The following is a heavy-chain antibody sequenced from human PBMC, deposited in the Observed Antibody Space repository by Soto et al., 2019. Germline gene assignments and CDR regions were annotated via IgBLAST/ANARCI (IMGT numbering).Heavy chain of an antibody. CDR1: GCARNYNA. J-gene: IGHJ6*02. Sequence: QVQLGQSGADVKKPGSSVKVSCKDCGCARNYNAVSWVRQAPGPGLEWFGGIVTVFGTANHAQKFQVRVTITADESTRTVYMELRSLPSADTAVYYCARSGAYSRIQFGLDVWGQWTTVTVT. V-gene: IGHV1-69*01. CDR3: ARSGAYSRIQFGLDV. CDR2: IVTVFGTA. D-gene: IGHD6-13*01.